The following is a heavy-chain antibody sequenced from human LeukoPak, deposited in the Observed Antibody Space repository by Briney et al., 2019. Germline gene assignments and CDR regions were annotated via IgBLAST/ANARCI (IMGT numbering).Heavy chain of an antibody. CDR3: ARDYSSFNWFDP. V-gene: IGHV4-59*01. Sequence: SETLSLTCTVSGGSISSYYWSWIRQPPGKGLEWIGHIYYTGSTSYNPSLKSRITISVDPSKNQFSLRLSSVTAADTAVYYCARDYSSFNWFDPWGQGTLVTVSS. CDR2: IYYTGST. J-gene: IGHJ5*02. CDR1: GGSISSYY. D-gene: IGHD4-11*01.